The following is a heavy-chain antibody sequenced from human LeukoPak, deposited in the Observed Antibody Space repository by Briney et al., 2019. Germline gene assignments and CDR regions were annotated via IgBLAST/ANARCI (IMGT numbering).Heavy chain of an antibody. CDR2: IYHSGST. J-gene: IGHJ3*02. V-gene: IGHV4-4*02. CDR1: GGSISSSNW. Sequence: SETLSLTCAVSGGSISSSNWWSWVRQPPGKGLEWIGEIYHSGSTNYNPSLKSRVTISVDKSKNQFSLKLSSVTAADTAVYYCARTNYQLLDAFDIWGQGTMVTVSS. CDR3: ARTNYQLLDAFDI. D-gene: IGHD2-2*01.